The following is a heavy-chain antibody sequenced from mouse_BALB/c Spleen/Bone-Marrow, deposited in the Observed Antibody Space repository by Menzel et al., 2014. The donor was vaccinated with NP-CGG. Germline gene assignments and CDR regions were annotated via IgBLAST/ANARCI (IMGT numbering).Heavy chain of an antibody. CDR3: ARSGSSSGYFDY. Sequence: DVMLVESGGGLVQPGGSRKLSCAASGFTFXSFAMHWVRQAPEKGLEWVAYISSGSSTIYYADTVMGRFTISRDNPKNTLFLQMTSLRSEDTAMYYCARSGSSSGYFDYWGQGTTLTVSS. D-gene: IGHD1-1*01. CDR2: ISSGSSTI. CDR1: GFTFXSFA. V-gene: IGHV5-17*02. J-gene: IGHJ2*01.